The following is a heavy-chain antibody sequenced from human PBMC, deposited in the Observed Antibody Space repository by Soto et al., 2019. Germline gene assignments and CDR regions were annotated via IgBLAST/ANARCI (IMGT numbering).Heavy chain of an antibody. J-gene: IGHJ5*02. CDR2: ISSSGSTI. CDR3: ARERALLTGYPHPLREHPNWFDP. V-gene: IGHV3-48*03. Sequence: EVQLVESGGGLVQPGGSLRLSCAASGFTFSSYEMNWVRQAPGKGLEWVSYISSSGSTIYYADSVKGRFTISRDNAKNSLYLQINSLRAEDTAVYYCARERALLTGYPHPLREHPNWFDPWGQGTLVTVSS. CDR1: GFTFSSYE. D-gene: IGHD3-9*01.